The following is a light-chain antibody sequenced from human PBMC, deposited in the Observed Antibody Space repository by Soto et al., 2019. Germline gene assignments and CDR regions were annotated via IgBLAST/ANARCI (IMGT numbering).Light chain of an antibody. CDR1: SSDVGGYNY. Sequence: QSVLTQPRSVSGSPGQSVTIPCTGTSSDVGGYNYVSWYQRHAGKGPKLIIYDVSERPSGVPDRFSASKSGNTASLTISGLQAEDEADYYRSSYAGNYVYVFGSGTKVTVL. J-gene: IGLJ1*01. CDR2: DVS. V-gene: IGLV2-11*01. CDR3: SSYAGNYVYV.